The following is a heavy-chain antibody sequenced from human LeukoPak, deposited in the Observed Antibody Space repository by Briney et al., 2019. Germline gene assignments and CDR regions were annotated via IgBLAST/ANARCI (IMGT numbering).Heavy chain of an antibody. CDR2: IYSGTI. CDR1: GFTFSSYS. Sequence: PGGSLRLSCAASGFTFSSYSMNWVRQAPGKGLGWVSFIYSGTIHYSDSVKGRFTISRDNSKNTLYLQMNSLRAEDTAVYYCARRAGAYSHPYDYWGQGTLVTVSS. J-gene: IGHJ4*02. D-gene: IGHD4/OR15-4a*01. V-gene: IGHV3-53*01. CDR3: ARRAGAYSHPYDY.